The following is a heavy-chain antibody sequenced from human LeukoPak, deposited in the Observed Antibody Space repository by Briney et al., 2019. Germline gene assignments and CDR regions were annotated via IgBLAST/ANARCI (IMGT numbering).Heavy chain of an antibody. CDR2: ISSSGSTI. J-gene: IGHJ6*03. CDR3: AKERRSPYYYYYYMDV. Sequence: GGSLRLSCAASGFTFSDYYMSWIRQAPGKGLEWVSYISSSGSTIYYADSVKGRFTISRDNAKNSLYLQMNSLRAEDTAVYYCAKERRSPYYYYYYMDVWGKGTTVTVSS. V-gene: IGHV3-11*04. D-gene: IGHD6-25*01. CDR1: GFTFSDYY.